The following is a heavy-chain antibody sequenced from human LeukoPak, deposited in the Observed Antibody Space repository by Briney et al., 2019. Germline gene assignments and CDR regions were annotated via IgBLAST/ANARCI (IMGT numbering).Heavy chain of an antibody. CDR3: ARDLHGSSSPD. CDR2: IYSGGST. Sequence: GGSLRLSWAAAGFTVSSNYMSWVRQARGKGREWVSVIYSGGSTYYADSVKGGFTISRDNSKNTLYLQMNSLRAEDTAVYYCARDLHGSSSPDWGQGTLVTVSS. V-gene: IGHV3-53*01. CDR1: GFTVSSNY. J-gene: IGHJ4*02. D-gene: IGHD6-13*01.